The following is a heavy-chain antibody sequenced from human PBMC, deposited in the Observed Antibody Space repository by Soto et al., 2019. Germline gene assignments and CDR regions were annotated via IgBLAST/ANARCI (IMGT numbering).Heavy chain of an antibody. CDR2: IYPGDSDT. CDR1: GYTFTNYW. J-gene: IGHJ6*02. Sequence: VESLNNCCRGSGYTFTNYWIVWVLQIPGKGLEWMGIIYPGDSDTRYSPSFQGQVTISADRSISTAYLQWSSLKASDTGMYYCARYPTLTDYFFHGMDVWAQGTTVTVSS. CDR3: ARYPTLTDYFFHGMDV. D-gene: IGHD4-17*01. V-gene: IGHV5-51*01.